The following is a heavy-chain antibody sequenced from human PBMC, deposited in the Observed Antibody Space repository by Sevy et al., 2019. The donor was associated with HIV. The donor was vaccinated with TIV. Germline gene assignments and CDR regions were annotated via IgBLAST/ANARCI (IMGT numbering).Heavy chain of an antibody. V-gene: IGHV5-51*01. J-gene: IGHJ3*02. Sequence: GESLKISCKASGYSFTSYWIGWVRQMPGKGLEWMGIIYPRDSDTRYSTSFEGQVTISADKSISTAYLQWRLLKASDTAMYYCATAITAAGYAFDIWGQGTLVTVSS. CDR1: GYSFTSYW. D-gene: IGHD6-13*01. CDR2: IYPRDSDT. CDR3: ATAITAAGYAFDI.